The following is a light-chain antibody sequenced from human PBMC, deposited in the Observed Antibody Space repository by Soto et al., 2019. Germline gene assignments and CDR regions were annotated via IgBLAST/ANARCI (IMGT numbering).Light chain of an antibody. Sequence: EVVLTQSPATLSLSPGERATLSCRASENVRTFVDWYQQKPGQAPRLLIYGASNRATGIPARFSGSGSGTDFTLTSRNLEPEDVAVYYCQQHSHWPPWTFGQGTRVEIQ. CDR3: QQHSHWPPWT. J-gene: IGKJ1*01. CDR2: GAS. CDR1: ENVRTF. V-gene: IGKV3-11*01.